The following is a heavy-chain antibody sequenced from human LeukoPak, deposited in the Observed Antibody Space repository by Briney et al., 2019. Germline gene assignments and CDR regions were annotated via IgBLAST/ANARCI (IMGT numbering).Heavy chain of an antibody. D-gene: IGHD3-10*01. CDR1: GYTFTSYD. CDR2: MNPNSGNT. V-gene: IGHV1-8*01. J-gene: IGHJ4*02. CDR3: AKDKVVRVTMVRADY. Sequence: ASVKVSCKASGYTFTSYDINWVRQATGQGLEWMGWMNPNSGNTGYAQKFQGRVTMTRNTSISTAYMELSSLRSEDTAVYYCAKDKVVRVTMVRADYWGQGTLVTVSS.